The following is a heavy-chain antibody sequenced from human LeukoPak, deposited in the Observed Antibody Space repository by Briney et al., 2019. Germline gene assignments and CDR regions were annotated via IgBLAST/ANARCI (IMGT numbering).Heavy chain of an antibody. CDR3: ARGGGSYHPLYGMDV. D-gene: IGHD1-26*01. CDR1: GGSFSGYH. Sequence: PSETLSLTCAVYGGSFSGYHWSWIRQPPGKGLEWGGEINHSGSTNYNPSLKSRVTISVDTSKNQFSLKLNSVTAADTAVYYCARGGGSYHPLYGMDVWGQGTTVTVSS. V-gene: IGHV4-34*01. CDR2: INHSGST. J-gene: IGHJ6*02.